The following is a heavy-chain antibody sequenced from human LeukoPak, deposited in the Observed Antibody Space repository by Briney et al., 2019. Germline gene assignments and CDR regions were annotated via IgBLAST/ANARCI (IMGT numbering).Heavy chain of an antibody. D-gene: IGHD3-3*01. CDR2: LIPIFGTA. Sequence: SVKVSCKASGGTLHSYAISWVRQDTEHRLDWLGRLIPIFGTANYAQKFQGRVTITTDESTSTAYMELSSLRSEDTAVYYCARQYYDFWSGTEVGNYWGQGTLVTVSS. J-gene: IGHJ4*02. CDR1: GGTLHSYA. V-gene: IGHV1-69*05. CDR3: ARQYYDFWSGTEVGNY.